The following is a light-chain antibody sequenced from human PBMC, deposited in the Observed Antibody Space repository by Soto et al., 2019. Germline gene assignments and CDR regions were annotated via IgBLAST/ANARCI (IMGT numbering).Light chain of an antibody. CDR2: DAT. CDR1: QDIGNF. V-gene: IGKV1-33*01. J-gene: IGKJ5*01. CDR3: HQYDSLPPT. Sequence: ITMTQSPSSLSAFFGVRVIITCRASQDIGNFLAWYQQKPGKAPKLLIFDATNLETGVPSRFSGGGSRTHFSFTISSLQPEDFATYYCHQYDSLPPTFGQRPLLEI.